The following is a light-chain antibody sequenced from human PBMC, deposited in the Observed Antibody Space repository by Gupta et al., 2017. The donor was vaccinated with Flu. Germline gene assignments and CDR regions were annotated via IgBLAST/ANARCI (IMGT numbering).Light chain of an antibody. CDR2: CAS. CDR3: QQSGSAPYT. J-gene: IGKJ2*01. CDR1: NAINNY. V-gene: IGKV1-39*01. Sequence: GERVSISRRANNAINNYLIWYQQHSGKPPRLLVYCASSVPDGVPSRFTGTGSGTDFTLTINRLSSEDFATYFCQQSGSAPYTFGRGT.